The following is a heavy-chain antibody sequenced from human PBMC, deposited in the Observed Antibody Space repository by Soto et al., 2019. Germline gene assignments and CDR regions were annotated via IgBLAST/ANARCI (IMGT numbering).Heavy chain of an antibody. D-gene: IGHD5-12*01. V-gene: IGHV1-8*01. Sequence: ASVKVSCKASGYTFTSYDINWVRQATGQGLEWMGWMDPNSGNTDYAQKFQGRVTMTTDTSTSTAYMELRSLRSDDTAVYYCARLPVATIGTGYWGQGTLVTVSS. J-gene: IGHJ4*02. CDR1: GYTFTSYD. CDR2: MDPNSGNT. CDR3: ARLPVATIGTGY.